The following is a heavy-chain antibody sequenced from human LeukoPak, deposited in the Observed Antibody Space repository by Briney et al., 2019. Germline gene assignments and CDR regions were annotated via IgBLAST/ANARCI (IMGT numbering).Heavy chain of an antibody. CDR1: GGSFSGYY. Sequence: SETLSLTCAVYGGSFSGYYWSWIRQPPGKGLEWIGEINHSGSTNYNPSLKSRVTISVDTSKNQFSLKLSSVTAADTAVYYCARPGYCSGGSCPRWFDPWGLGTLVTVSS. V-gene: IGHV4-34*01. D-gene: IGHD2-15*01. CDR3: ARPGYCSGGSCPRWFDP. CDR2: INHSGST. J-gene: IGHJ5*02.